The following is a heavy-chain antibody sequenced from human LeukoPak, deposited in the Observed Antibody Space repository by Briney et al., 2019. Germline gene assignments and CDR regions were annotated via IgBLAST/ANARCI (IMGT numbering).Heavy chain of an antibody. V-gene: IGHV1-2*02. CDR1: GYTLTASY. J-gene: IGHJ4*02. Sequence: ASVKVSCKASGYTLTASYIHWVRQAPGQGLEWMGWINPNSGDTNYAQKFQGRVTMTTDTSISTAYMDLRSLRSDDTSVYYCARVPYSSNFDFWGQGSLVTVSS. CDR2: INPNSGDT. CDR3: ARVPYSSNFDF. D-gene: IGHD2-2*01.